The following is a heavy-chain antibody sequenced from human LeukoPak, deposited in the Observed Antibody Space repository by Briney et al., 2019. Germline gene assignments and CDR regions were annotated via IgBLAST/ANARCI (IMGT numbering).Heavy chain of an antibody. CDR2: INWDDQK. J-gene: IGHJ5*02. D-gene: IGHD3-22*01. Sequence: SGPTLVKPTQTLTLTCTFSGFSLTTSGVGAAWIRQPPGKALEWLALINWDDQKVYSPSLQSRLSITKDTSKNQVVLTMTNVDPVDTATYYCAHRRDSSGYQYRYWFAPWGQGTLVTVSS. CDR3: AHRRDSSGYQYRYWFAP. V-gene: IGHV2-5*02. CDR1: GFSLTTSGVG.